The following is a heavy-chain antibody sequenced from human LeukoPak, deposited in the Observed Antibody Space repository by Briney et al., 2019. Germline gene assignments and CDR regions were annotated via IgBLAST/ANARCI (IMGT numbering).Heavy chain of an antibody. J-gene: IGHJ4*02. CDR2: ISGSGGST. CDR3: AKVEGASKASVY. CDR1: GFTFSNYA. Sequence: GGSLRLSCAASGFTFSNYAMTWVRQAPGRGLEWVSSISGSGGSTYYADSVKGRFTISRDNSKNTLYLQMYSLRAEDTAVYYCAKVEGASKASVYWGQGALVTVSS. D-gene: IGHD1-1*01. V-gene: IGHV3-23*01.